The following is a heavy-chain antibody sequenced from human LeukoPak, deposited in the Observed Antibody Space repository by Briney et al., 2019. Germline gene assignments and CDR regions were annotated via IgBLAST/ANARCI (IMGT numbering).Heavy chain of an antibody. CDR3: ARDSRYSDTSGYYYSHYYMDV. D-gene: IGHD3-22*01. J-gene: IGHJ6*03. Sequence: KASETLSLTCIVSGGSINYYYWSWIRQPPGKGLEYIGYIYSSGSTNYNPSLKSRVTMSVDTSKNQFSLKLSSVTAADTAVYYCARDSRYSDTSGYYYSHYYMDVWGKGTTVTVSS. V-gene: IGHV4-59*01. CDR1: GGSINYYY. CDR2: IYSSGST.